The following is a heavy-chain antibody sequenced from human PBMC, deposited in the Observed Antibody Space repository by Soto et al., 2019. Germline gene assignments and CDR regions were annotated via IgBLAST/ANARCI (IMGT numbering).Heavy chain of an antibody. Sequence: SVKVSCKASGFTFTSSAVQWVRQARGQRLEWIGWIVVGSGNTNYAQKFQERVTITRDMSTSTAYMELSSLRSEDTAVYYCAASTVTTYYYYDGMDVWGQGTTVTVSS. J-gene: IGHJ6*02. CDR1: GFTFTSSA. D-gene: IGHD4-17*01. CDR2: IVVGSGNT. CDR3: AASTVTTYYYYDGMDV. V-gene: IGHV1-58*01.